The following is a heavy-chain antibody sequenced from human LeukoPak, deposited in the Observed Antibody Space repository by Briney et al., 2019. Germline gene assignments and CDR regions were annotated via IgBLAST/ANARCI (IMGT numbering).Heavy chain of an antibody. CDR3: ARGKGGSPRAFDI. D-gene: IGHD1-26*01. CDR2: ISSSSITI. CDR1: GFSFSSHS. V-gene: IGHV3-48*02. J-gene: IGHJ3*02. Sequence: GGTLRLSCAASGFSFSSHSMNWVRHAPGKGLEWVSYISSSSITIYYSDSVKGRFTISRDNAQNSVSLQMNSLRDDDTAVYYCARGKGGSPRAFDIWGQGTMVTVSS.